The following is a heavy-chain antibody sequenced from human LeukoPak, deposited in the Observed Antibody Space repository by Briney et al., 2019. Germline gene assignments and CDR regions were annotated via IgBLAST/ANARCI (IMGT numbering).Heavy chain of an antibody. Sequence: PGGSLRLSCAASGFTVSSNYMSWVRQAPGKGLEWVSVIYSGGSTYYADSVKGRFTISRDNSKNTLYLQMNSLRAEDTAVYYCARGIVGAPAAFDYWGQGTLVTVSS. J-gene: IGHJ4*02. CDR1: GFTVSSNY. CDR2: IYSGGST. D-gene: IGHD1-26*01. V-gene: IGHV3-53*01. CDR3: ARGIVGAPAAFDY.